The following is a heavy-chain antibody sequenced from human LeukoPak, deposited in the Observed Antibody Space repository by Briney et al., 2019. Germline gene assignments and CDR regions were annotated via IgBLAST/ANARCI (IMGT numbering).Heavy chain of an antibody. CDR1: GFTVSSND. CDR2: IYSGGST. CDR3: VRSPDILTGENFDS. V-gene: IGHV3-53*01. D-gene: IGHD3-9*01. Sequence: GGSLRLSCAASGFTVSSNDMSWVRQAPGKGLECISVIYSGGSTDYADSVKGRLTISRDNSKNTLYLQMNSLRAEDTAVFYCVRSPDILTGENFDSWGQGTLVTVSS. J-gene: IGHJ4*02.